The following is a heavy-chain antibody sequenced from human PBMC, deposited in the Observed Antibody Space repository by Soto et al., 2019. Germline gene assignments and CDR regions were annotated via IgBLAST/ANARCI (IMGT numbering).Heavy chain of an antibody. V-gene: IGHV1-18*01. CDR2: ISAYNGNT. D-gene: IGHD1-26*01. CDR1: GYTFPSYG. J-gene: IGHJ4*02. Sequence: QVQLVQSGAEVKKPGASVKVSCKASGYTFPSYGISWVRQAPGQGLEWMGWISAYNGNTKYAQKLQGRVTMTTDTSAGTAYMERRSLRSDDTAVYYCARDLGGSDYAPVDYWGQGTLVTVSS. CDR3: ARDLGGSDYAPVDY.